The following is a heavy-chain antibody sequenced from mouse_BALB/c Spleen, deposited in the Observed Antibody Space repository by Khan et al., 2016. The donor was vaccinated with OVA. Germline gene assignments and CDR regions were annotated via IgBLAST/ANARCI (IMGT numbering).Heavy chain of an antibody. Sequence: QVQLKQSRAELVKPGASVRLSCKASGYTFTSYYLYWVKQRPGQGLEWIGDINPSNGDTNFNEKFKSKATLTVDKSSSTAYIHLNSLTSEDSAVYYCTRSGYGSFAYWGQGTLVTVSA. V-gene: IGHV1-53*01. CDR3: TRSGYGSFAY. J-gene: IGHJ3*01. CDR1: GYTFTSYY. D-gene: IGHD2-2*01. CDR2: INPSNGDT.